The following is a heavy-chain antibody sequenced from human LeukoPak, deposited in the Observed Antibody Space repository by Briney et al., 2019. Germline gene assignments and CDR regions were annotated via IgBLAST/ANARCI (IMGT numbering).Heavy chain of an antibody. CDR2: IYSGGST. J-gene: IGHJ5*02. CDR1: GFTVSSNY. D-gene: IGHD3-10*01. Sequence: PGGSLRLSCAVSGFTVSSNYMSWVRQAPGKGLEWVSVIYSGGSTYYADSVKGRFTISRDNSKNTLYLQMDSLRAEDTAVYYCARDLPARGIPGWFDPWGQGTLVTVSS. V-gene: IGHV3-66*01. CDR3: ARDLPARGIPGWFDP.